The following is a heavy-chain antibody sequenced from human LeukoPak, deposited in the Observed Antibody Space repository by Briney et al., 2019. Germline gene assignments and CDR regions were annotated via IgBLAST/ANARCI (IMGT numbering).Heavy chain of an antibody. CDR1: GFTFSSYA. V-gene: IGHV3-23*01. D-gene: IGHD3-22*01. CDR2: ISGSGGST. Sequence: GGSLRLSCAASGFTFSSYAMSWVRQAPGKGLEWVSAISGSGGSTYYADSVKGRFTISRDNSKNTLYLQMNSLRAEDTAVYYCAKGYYDSSGYYHFDYWGQGTLVTVSS. J-gene: IGHJ4*02. CDR3: AKGYYDSSGYYHFDY.